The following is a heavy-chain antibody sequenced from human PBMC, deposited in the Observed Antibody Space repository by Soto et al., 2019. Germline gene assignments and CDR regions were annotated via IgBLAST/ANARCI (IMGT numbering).Heavy chain of an antibody. J-gene: IGHJ4*02. D-gene: IGHD3-9*01. Sequence: GASVKVSCKASGYTFTSYGISWVRQAPGQGLEWMGWISAYNGNTNYAQKLQGRVTMTTDTSTSTAYMELRSLRSDDTAVYYCAEGLETVRYFDWPLGYWGQGTLVTVSS. CDR2: ISAYNGNT. V-gene: IGHV1-18*01. CDR1: GYTFTSYG. CDR3: AEGLETVRYFDWPLGY.